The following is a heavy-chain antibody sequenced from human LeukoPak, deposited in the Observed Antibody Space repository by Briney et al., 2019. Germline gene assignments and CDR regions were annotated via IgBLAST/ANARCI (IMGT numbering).Heavy chain of an antibody. V-gene: IGHV1-2*02. CDR1: GYTFTDFY. CDR2: ITPNSGGT. CDR3: ARVASTTRRHDAFDI. D-gene: IGHD1-1*01. J-gene: IGHJ3*02. Sequence: EASVKVSCKASGYTFTDFYIHWMRQAPGQGLEWMGCITPNSGGTIYGQKFQGRVTLTRDTSTSTAYMELSRLRSDDTAVYYCARVASTTRRHDAFDIWGQGTMVTISS.